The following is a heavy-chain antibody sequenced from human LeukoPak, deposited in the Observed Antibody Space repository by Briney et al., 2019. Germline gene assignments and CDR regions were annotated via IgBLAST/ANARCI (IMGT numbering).Heavy chain of an antibody. CDR3: AGGTGNYYGY. V-gene: IGHV3-74*01. CDR1: GFTFSDYW. Sequence: GGSLRLSCAASGFTFSDYWMHWVRQAPGKGVVWVSRIKSDGSSTSYADSVKGRFTITRDSAKNTLYLQMNSLRAEDTAVYYCAGGTGNYYGYWGQGTLVTVSS. CDR2: IKSDGSST. J-gene: IGHJ4*02. D-gene: IGHD3/OR15-3a*01.